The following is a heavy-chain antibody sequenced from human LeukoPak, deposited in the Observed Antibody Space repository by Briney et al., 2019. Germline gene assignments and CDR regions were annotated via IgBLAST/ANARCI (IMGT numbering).Heavy chain of an antibody. V-gene: IGHV3-15*01. CDR1: GFTFSNAW. CDR3: ARERGGDPYYFDY. Sequence: GGSLRLSCAASGFTFSNAWMSWVRQAPGKGLEWVGRIKSKTDGGTTDYAAPVKGRFTISRDDSKNTLYLQMNSLKTEDTAVYYCARERGGDPYYFDYWGQGTLVTVSS. D-gene: IGHD2-21*02. J-gene: IGHJ4*02. CDR2: IKSKTDGGTT.